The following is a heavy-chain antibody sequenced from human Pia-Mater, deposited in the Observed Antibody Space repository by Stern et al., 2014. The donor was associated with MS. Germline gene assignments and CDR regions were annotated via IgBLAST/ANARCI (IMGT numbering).Heavy chain of an antibody. J-gene: IGHJ2*01. CDR3: ARGVTAVTNYVPNWCFDL. CDR2: VYYSGIT. Sequence: QVQLQESGPGLVKPSETLSLTCSVSGGSITNRDYWGWIRQSPGKGLEWIGSVYYSGITYYRPSLKSRATISIDTSKNHFSLKLNSVPATDTAVYFCARGVTAVTNYVPNWCFDLWGRGTLVTISS. V-gene: IGHV4-39*02. CDR1: GGSITNRDY. D-gene: IGHD4-11*01.